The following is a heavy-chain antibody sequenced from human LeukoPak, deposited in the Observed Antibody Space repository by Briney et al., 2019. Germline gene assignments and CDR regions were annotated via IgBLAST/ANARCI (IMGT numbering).Heavy chain of an antibody. V-gene: IGHV3-43D*03. Sequence: GGSLRLSCAASGFTFDDYAMHWVRQAPGKGLEWVSLISWDGGSTYYADSVKGRFTISRDNSKNSLYLQMNSLRAEDTALYYCAKARTSYSSSWSVPLDYWGQGTLVTVSS. D-gene: IGHD6-13*01. CDR3: AKARTSYSSSWSVPLDY. CDR1: GFTFDDYA. J-gene: IGHJ4*02. CDR2: ISWDGGST.